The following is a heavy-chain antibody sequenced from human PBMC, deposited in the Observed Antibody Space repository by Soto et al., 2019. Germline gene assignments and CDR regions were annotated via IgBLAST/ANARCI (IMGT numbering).Heavy chain of an antibody. Sequence: ASVKVSCKASGYTFTSYAMHWVRQAPGQRLEWMGWINAGNGNTKYSQKFQGRVTITRDTSASTAYMELSSLRSEDTAVYYCARDFVSYYYDSSGLGYYYGMDVWGQGTTVTVSS. CDR3: ARDFVSYYYDSSGLGYYYGMDV. CDR1: GYTFTSYA. CDR2: INAGNGNT. J-gene: IGHJ6*02. D-gene: IGHD3-22*01. V-gene: IGHV1-3*01.